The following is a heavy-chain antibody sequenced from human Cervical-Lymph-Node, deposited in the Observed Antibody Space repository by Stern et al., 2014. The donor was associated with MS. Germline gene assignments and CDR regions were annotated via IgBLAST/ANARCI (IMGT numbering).Heavy chain of an antibody. Sequence: VQLVESGPGLVKPSETLSLTCSVSGGSISSSSYHWGWIRQPPGKGLEWIGSISYSGSTYYTPSLKSRVTISVDTSKNQFSLKLSSVTAADTAVYYCARRRGWPYFDYWGQGTLVTVSS. J-gene: IGHJ4*02. CDR2: ISYSGST. D-gene: IGHD1-26*01. CDR1: GGSISSSSYH. CDR3: ARRRGWPYFDY. V-gene: IGHV4-39*01.